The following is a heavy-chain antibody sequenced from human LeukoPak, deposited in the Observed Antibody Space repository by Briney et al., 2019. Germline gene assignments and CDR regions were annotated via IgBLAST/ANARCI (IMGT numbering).Heavy chain of an antibody. CDR3: ARDRMGSADFWSGYYTGTFDY. D-gene: IGHD3-3*01. CDR1: GFTFSNYA. J-gene: IGHJ4*02. CDR2: IRGSGGST. V-gene: IGHV3-23*01. Sequence: GGSLRLSCAASGFTFSNYAMSWVRQAPGKGLEWVSAIRGSGGSTYYADSVKGRFTISRDNSKNTLYLQTNSLRAEDTAVYYCARDRMGSADFWSGYYTGTFDYWGQGTLVTVSS.